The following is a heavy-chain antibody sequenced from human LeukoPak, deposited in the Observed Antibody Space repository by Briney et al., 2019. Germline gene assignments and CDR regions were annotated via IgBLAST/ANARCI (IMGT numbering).Heavy chain of an antibody. V-gene: IGHV3-23*01. J-gene: IGHJ4*02. Sequence: PGGSLRLSCAASGFTFSSYAMSWVRQAPGKGLEWVSAISGSGGSTYYADSVKGRFTISRDNSKNTLYLQMNSLRAEDTAVYYCAERANSGYGTIYYFDYWGQGTLVTVSS. CDR2: ISGSGGST. CDR3: AERANSGYGTIYYFDY. CDR1: GFTFSSYA. D-gene: IGHD5-12*01.